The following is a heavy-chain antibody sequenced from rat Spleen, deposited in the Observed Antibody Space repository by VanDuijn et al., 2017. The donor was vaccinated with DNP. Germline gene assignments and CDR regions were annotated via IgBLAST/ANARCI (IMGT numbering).Heavy chain of an antibody. CDR3: VRWNSGHFDY. Sequence: EVQLVESGGGLVQPGRSLKLSCAASGFTFSNHGMAWVRQAPAKGLEWVAYIGSPAYAPYYADSVKGRFTISRDNAKSTLHLQMNSLRSEDMATYYCVRWNSGHFDYWGQGVMVTVSS. J-gene: IGHJ2*01. D-gene: IGHD4-3*01. CDR2: IGSPAYAP. V-gene: IGHV5S13*01. CDR1: GFTFSNHG.